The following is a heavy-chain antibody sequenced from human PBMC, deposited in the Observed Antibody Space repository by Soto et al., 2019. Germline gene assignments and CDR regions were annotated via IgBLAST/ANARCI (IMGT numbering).Heavy chain of an antibody. CDR1: GFTFSNYG. D-gene: IGHD3-3*01. Sequence: QVQLVESGGGVVQPGRSLRLSCAASGFTFSNYGMHWVRQAPGKGLEWVAVIWYDGSNKYYADSVKGRFTISRDNSKHTLYLQMNGLRAEDTAVYYCARDVVDYDFWSGYLPDYYYGMDVWGQGTTVTVSS. J-gene: IGHJ6*02. V-gene: IGHV3-33*01. CDR3: ARDVVDYDFWSGYLPDYYYGMDV. CDR2: IWYDGSNK.